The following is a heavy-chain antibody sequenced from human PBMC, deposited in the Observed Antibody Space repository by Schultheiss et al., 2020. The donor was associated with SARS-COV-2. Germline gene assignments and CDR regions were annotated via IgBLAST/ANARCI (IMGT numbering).Heavy chain of an antibody. CDR1: GFTFSSYA. V-gene: IGHV3-23*01. CDR2: ISGSGGNT. J-gene: IGHJ4*02. Sequence: GESLKISCAASGFTFSSYAMSWVRQAPGKGLEWVSAISGSGGNTYYADSVKGRFTISRDNVKNSLYLQMNSLTDDDTAVYYCAKDRDRASKDSWGQGTLVTVSS. CDR3: AKDRDRASKDS. D-gene: IGHD4-11*01.